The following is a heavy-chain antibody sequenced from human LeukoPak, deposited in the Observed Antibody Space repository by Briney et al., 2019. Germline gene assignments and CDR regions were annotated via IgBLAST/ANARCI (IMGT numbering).Heavy chain of an antibody. Sequence: PPETLSLTCTVSGGSMNSYYWNWIRQPAGKGLEWTGRIYSGGSTNHNPSLKSRVTMSVDTSKSQFSLKLSSVTAADTAVYYCARDSGYYRILDFWSQGTLVTVSS. CDR2: IYSGGST. V-gene: IGHV4-4*07. CDR1: GGSMNSYY. J-gene: IGHJ4*02. D-gene: IGHD3-22*01. CDR3: ARDSGYYRILDF.